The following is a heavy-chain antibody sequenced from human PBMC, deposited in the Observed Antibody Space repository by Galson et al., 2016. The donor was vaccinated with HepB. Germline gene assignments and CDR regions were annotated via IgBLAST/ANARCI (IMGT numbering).Heavy chain of an antibody. D-gene: IGHD3-22*01. J-gene: IGHJ4*02. V-gene: IGHV3-53*01. CDR1: GLTVSSDL. CDR2: FYNGGNI. Sequence: SLRLSCAASGLTVSSDLMTWVRRPPGKGLELVSLFYNGGNIYYADSVKGRSTISRDNSKHTLYLHMSSLRVEDTAVYYCAGTSGSYYGPFDYWGQGTLLTVSS. CDR3: AGTSGSYYGPFDY.